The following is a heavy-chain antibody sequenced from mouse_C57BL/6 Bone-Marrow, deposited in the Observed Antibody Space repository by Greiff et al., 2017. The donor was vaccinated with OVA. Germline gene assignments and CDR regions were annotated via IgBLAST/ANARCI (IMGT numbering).Heavy chain of an antibody. Sequence: EVMLVASGGGLVKPGGSLKLSCAASGFTFSDYGMHWVRQAPEKGLEWVAYISSGSSTIYYADTVKGRFTISRDNAKNTLFLQMTSLRSEDTAMYYCAKRSNWGWYFDVWGTGTTVTVSS. CDR1: GFTFSDYG. J-gene: IGHJ1*03. V-gene: IGHV5-17*01. CDR3: AKRSNWGWYFDV. D-gene: IGHD4-1*01. CDR2: ISSGSSTI.